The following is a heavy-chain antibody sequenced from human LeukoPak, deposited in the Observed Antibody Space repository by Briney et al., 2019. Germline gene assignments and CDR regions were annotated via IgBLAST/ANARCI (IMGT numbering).Heavy chain of an antibody. V-gene: IGHV5-51*01. CDR1: GYTFTNYW. J-gene: IGHJ6*02. CDR3: ARLGYDSSGYLAPEYYGMDV. CDR2: IYPGDSDT. Sequence: GESLQISCEGSGYTFTNYWIAWARQMPGKGLEWMGIIYPGDSDTRYSPSFQGQVTISADKSISTAYLQWSSLKASDTAMYYCARLGYDSSGYLAPEYYGMDVWGQGTTVTVSS. D-gene: IGHD3-22*01.